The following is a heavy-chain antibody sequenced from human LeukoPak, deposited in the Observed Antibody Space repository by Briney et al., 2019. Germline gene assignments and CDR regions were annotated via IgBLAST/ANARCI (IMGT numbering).Heavy chain of an antibody. CDR1: GYTFTSYG. J-gene: IGHJ4*02. CDR3: ARDGSFDDGSGSQFFDY. CDR2: ISAYNGNT. D-gene: IGHD3-10*01. V-gene: IGHV1-18*01. Sequence: ASVKVSCKAPGYTFTSYGISWVRQAPGQGLEWMGWISAYNGNTNYAQKLQGRVTMTTDTSTSTAYMELRSLRSDDTAVYYCARDGSFDDGSGSQFFDYWGQGTLVTVSS.